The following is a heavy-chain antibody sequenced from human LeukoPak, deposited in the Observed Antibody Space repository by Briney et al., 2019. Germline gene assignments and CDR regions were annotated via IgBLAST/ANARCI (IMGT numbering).Heavy chain of an antibody. J-gene: IGHJ4*02. CDR2: INPNTGGA. CDR1: GYTFTAYY. D-gene: IGHD3-10*01. CDR3: ARGGLRPLYGSGIVQSKYYFDY. V-gene: IGHV1-2*02. Sequence: ASVKVSCKASGYTFTAYYLHWVRQAPGQGLEWMGWINPNTGGAKYAQKFQGRLTMTRDTSISTAYMELSRLRSDDTAVYYCARGGLRPLYGSGIVQSKYYFDYWGQGTLVTVSS.